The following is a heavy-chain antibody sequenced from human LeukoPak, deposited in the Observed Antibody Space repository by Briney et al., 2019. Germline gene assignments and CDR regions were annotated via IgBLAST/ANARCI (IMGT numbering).Heavy chain of an antibody. D-gene: IGHD2-15*01. Sequence: GASVKVSCKASGGTLSSYAISWVRQAPGQGLEWMGRIIPILGIANYAQKFQGRVTITADKSTSTAYMELSSLRSEDTAVYYCARDRAPIVVVVAAGGDAFDIWGQGTMVTVSS. CDR3: ARDRAPIVVVVAAGGDAFDI. CDR1: GGTLSSYA. CDR2: IIPILGIA. J-gene: IGHJ3*02. V-gene: IGHV1-69*04.